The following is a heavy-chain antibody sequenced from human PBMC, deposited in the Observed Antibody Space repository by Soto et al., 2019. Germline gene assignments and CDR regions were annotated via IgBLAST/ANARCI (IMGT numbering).Heavy chain of an antibody. Sequence: EVQLLESGGGLVQPGGSLRLSCAASGFTFSSYAMSWVRQAPGKGLEWVSAISGSGGSTYYADSVKGRSTISRDNSKNTLYLQMNSLRAEDTAVYYCAKDSPMVRGVILDYSDYWGQGTLVTVSS. CDR2: ISGSGGST. CDR1: GFTFSSYA. V-gene: IGHV3-23*01. D-gene: IGHD3-10*01. CDR3: AKDSPMVRGVILDYSDY. J-gene: IGHJ4*02.